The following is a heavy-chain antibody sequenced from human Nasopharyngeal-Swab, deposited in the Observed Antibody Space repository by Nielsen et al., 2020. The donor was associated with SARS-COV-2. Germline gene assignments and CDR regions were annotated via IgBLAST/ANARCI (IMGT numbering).Heavy chain of an antibody. D-gene: IGHD6-13*01. V-gene: IGHV4-4*02. CDR3: ASQLASKYSSSRYDY. J-gene: IGHJ4*02. CDR2: IYHSGST. CDR1: GGSISSSNW. Sequence: SETLSLTCAVSGGSISSSNWWSWVRQPPGKRLEWIGEIYHSGSTNYNPSLKSRVTISVDKSKNQFSLKLSSVTAADTAVYYCASQLASKYSSSRYDYWGQGTLVTVSS.